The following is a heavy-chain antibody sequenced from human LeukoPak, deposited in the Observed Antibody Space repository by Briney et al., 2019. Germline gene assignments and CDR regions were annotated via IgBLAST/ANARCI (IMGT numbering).Heavy chain of an antibody. CDR3: ARSYFDVLTNYYMWLAP. D-gene: IGHD3-9*01. Sequence: ASAKVSCKASGYTFTDYYIHWVRQAPGQGLEWMGWINLNNDETFYAQNFQDRVTMTGDTSISTAYLELSSLRSDDTAVFYCARSYFDVLTNYYMWLAPWGQGTLVTVSS. CDR1: GYTFTDYY. V-gene: IGHV1-2*02. CDR2: INLNNDET. J-gene: IGHJ5*02.